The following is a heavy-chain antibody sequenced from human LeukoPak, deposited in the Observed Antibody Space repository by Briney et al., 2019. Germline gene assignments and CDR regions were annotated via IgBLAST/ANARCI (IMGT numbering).Heavy chain of an antibody. J-gene: IGHJ4*02. D-gene: IGHD3-22*01. CDR1: GFTFSSYA. Sequence: GGSLRLSCAASGFTFSSYAMSWVRQAPGKGLEWVSATSGSGDGTFYADSVKGRFTISRDNSKNTLYLQMNSLRAEDTAIYYCAKLRDLFDSSGQFDYWGQGTLVTVSS. CDR2: TSGSGDGT. CDR3: AKLRDLFDSSGQFDY. V-gene: IGHV3-23*01.